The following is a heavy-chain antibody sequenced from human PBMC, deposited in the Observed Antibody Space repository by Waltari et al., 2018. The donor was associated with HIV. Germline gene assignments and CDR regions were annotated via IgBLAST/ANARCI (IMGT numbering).Heavy chain of an antibody. Sequence: EVQLVESGGGLVKPGGSLRLSCAASGFTFSSYSMNWVRQAPGKGLEWVSSISSSSSYIYYADSVKGRFTISRDNAKNSLYLQMNSLRAEDTAVYYCASSLYYYDSSGSSYWYFDLWGRGTLVTVSS. CDR2: ISSSSSYI. D-gene: IGHD3-22*01. CDR1: GFTFSSYS. V-gene: IGHV3-21*01. J-gene: IGHJ2*01. CDR3: ASSLYYYDSSGSSYWYFDL.